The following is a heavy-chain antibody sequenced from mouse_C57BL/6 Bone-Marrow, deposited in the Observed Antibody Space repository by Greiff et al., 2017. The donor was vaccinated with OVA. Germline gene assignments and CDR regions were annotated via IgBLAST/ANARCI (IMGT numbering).Heavy chain of an antibody. CDR3: TTYADLLTLDY. J-gene: IGHJ2*01. CDR2: IDPENGDT. V-gene: IGHV14-4*01. D-gene: IGHD2-1*01. CDR1: GFNIKDDY. Sequence: EVQLKQSGAELVRPGASVKLSCTASGFNIKDDYMHWVKQRPEQGLEWIGWIDPENGDTEYASKFQGKATITADTSSNTAYLQLSSLTSEDTAVYYCTTYADLLTLDYWGQGTTLTVSS.